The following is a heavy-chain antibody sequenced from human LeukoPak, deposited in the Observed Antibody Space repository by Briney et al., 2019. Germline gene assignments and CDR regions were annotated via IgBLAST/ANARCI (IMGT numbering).Heavy chain of an antibody. CDR2: IWYDESNK. CDR3: ARTYYYDSSGYYPFDY. CDR1: GFTFSSYG. J-gene: IGHJ4*02. Sequence: KFGGSLRLSCAASGFTFSSYGMHWVRQAPGKGLEWVAVIWYDESNKYYADSVKGRFTISRDNSKNTLYLQMNSLRAEDTAVYYCARTYYYDSSGYYPFDYWGKGTPVTFSS. D-gene: IGHD3-22*01. V-gene: IGHV3-33*01.